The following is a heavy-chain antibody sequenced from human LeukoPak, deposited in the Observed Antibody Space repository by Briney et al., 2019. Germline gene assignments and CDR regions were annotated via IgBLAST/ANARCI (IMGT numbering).Heavy chain of an antibody. CDR3: ARLSRGYIDY. Sequence: SETLSLTCTVSGGSISSGGYYWSWIRQHPGKGLEWIGYIYYSGSTYYNPSLKSRVTISVDTSKNQFSLKLSSVTAADTAVYYCARLSRGYIDYWGQGTLVTVSS. CDR2: IYYSGST. D-gene: IGHD5-12*01. J-gene: IGHJ4*02. CDR1: GGSISSGGYY. V-gene: IGHV4-31*03.